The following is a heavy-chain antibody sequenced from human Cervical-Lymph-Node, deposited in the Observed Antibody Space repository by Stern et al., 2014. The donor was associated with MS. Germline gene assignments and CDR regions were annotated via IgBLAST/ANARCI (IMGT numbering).Heavy chain of an antibody. D-gene: IGHD1-7*01. Sequence: EDQLVESGGGLVKPGGSLRLSCAASGFTFSSYSMNWVRQAPGKGLEWVSSISSSSSYIYYADSVKGRFTISRDNAKNSLYLQMSSLRAEDTAVYYCARDLSITGTTRGGYFDYWGQGTLVTVSS. V-gene: IGHV3-21*01. CDR2: ISSSSSYI. J-gene: IGHJ4*02. CDR1: GFTFSSYS. CDR3: ARDLSITGTTRGGYFDY.